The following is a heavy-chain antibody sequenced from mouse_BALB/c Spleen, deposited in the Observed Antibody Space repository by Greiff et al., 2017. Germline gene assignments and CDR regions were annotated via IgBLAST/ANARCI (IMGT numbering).Heavy chain of an antibody. CDR1: GYAFTSYN. V-gene: IGHV1S135*01. D-gene: IGHD2-4*01. J-gene: IGHJ3*01. CDR2: IDPYNGGT. CDR3: ARGYDYDGAWFAY. Sequence: EVQLKQSGPELVKPGASVKVSCKASGYAFTSYNMYWVKQSHGKSLEWIGYIDPYNGGTSYNQKFKGKATLTVDKSSSTAYMHLNSLTSEDSAVYYCARGYDYDGAWFAYWGQGTLVTVSA.